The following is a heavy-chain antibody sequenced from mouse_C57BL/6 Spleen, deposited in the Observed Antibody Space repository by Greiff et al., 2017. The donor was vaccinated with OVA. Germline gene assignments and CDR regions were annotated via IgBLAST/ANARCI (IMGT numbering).Heavy chain of an antibody. V-gene: IGHV1-54*01. Sequence: QVQLKQSGAELVRPGTSVKVSCKASGYAFTNYLIEWVKQRPGQGLEWIGVINPGSGGTNYNEKFKGKATLTADKSSSTAYMQLSSLTSEDSAVYFCARKLPYYFDYWGQGTTLTVSS. D-gene: IGHD1-1*01. J-gene: IGHJ2*01. CDR3: ARKLPYYFDY. CDR2: INPGSGGT. CDR1: GYAFTNYL.